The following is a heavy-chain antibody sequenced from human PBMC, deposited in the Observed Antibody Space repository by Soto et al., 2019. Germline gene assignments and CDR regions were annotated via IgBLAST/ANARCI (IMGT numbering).Heavy chain of an antibody. CDR3: ARDSDYIIAY. V-gene: IGHV1-18*01. CDR2: IHTYNGNT. CDR1: GYTFTSYG. J-gene: IGHJ4*02. D-gene: IGHD4-17*01. Sequence: DSVKVSCKASGYTFTSYGISWVRQAPGQGLEWVGWIHTYNGNTNFAQKLQGRVTLTTDTSTSTAYMELRSLRSDDTAVYYCARDSDYIIAYWGQGTLVTVSS.